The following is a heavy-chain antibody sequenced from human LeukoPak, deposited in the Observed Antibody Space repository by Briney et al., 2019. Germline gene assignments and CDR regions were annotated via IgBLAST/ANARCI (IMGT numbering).Heavy chain of an antibody. CDR1: GGSISSDY. V-gene: IGHV4-59*12. CDR2: IYYSGST. J-gene: IGHJ5*02. D-gene: IGHD2-15*01. CDR3: ARPLGYCSDSRCPQSWFDP. Sequence: SETLSLTCTVSGGSISSDYWSWIRQPPGKGLEWIGYIYYSGSTNYNPSLKSRVIMSVDTSKNQFSLKLSSVTAADTAVYYCARPLGYCSDSRCPQSWFDPWGQGTLVTVSS.